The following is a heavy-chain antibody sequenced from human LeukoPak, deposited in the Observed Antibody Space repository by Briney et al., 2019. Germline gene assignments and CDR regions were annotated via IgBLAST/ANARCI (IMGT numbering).Heavy chain of an antibody. D-gene: IGHD3-16*01. Sequence: ASVKVSCKASGGTFSSYAISWVRQAPGQGLEWMGGIIPIFGTADYAQKFQGRVTITTDESTSTAYMELSSLRSEDTAVYYRAGSRYGGSYCYYYYMDVWGKGTTVTVSS. V-gene: IGHV1-69*05. CDR2: IIPIFGTA. J-gene: IGHJ6*03. CDR1: GGTFSSYA. CDR3: AGSRYGGSYCYYYYMDV.